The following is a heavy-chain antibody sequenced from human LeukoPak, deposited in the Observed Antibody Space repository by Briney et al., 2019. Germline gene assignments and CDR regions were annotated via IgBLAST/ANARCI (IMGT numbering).Heavy chain of an antibody. CDR2: ISTNGWST. Sequence: GGSLRLSCEASGFTFSSYAMSWVRQAPGKGLEWVSGISTNGWSTSYADSVKGRLTISRDNPRNMLYMEMNSLRAEDTAVYYCSVIHRYYDGSGYWVQWGQGTLVTVSS. J-gene: IGHJ4*02. CDR3: SVIHRYYDGSGYWVQ. CDR1: GFTFSSYA. V-gene: IGHV3-23*01. D-gene: IGHD3-22*01.